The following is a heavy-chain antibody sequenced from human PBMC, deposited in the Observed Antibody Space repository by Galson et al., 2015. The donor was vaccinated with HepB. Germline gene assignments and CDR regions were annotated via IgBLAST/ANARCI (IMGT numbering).Heavy chain of an antibody. J-gene: IGHJ3*02. Sequence: SLRLSCAASGFTFSDYSMHWVRQAPGKGLEWVAVLSFDGSNKYYADSVKGRFTISRDKSRNTLYLQMTSLRAEDTAVYYCARDQRELYCSGGSCYPGAFDIWGQGTMVTVSS. CDR1: GFTFSDYS. CDR2: LSFDGSNK. CDR3: ARDQRELYCSGGSCYPGAFDI. V-gene: IGHV3-30*04. D-gene: IGHD2-15*01.